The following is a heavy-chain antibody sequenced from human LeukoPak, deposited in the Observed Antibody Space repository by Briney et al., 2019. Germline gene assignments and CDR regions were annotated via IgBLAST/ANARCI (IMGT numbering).Heavy chain of an antibody. Sequence: GGSLRLSCAASGFTVSSNYMSWVRQAPGKGLEWVSVIYSVGSTYYADSVKGRFTISRDNSGNTLYLQMNSLRAEDTAVYYCARTAYGGNYLDYWGQGTLVTVSS. J-gene: IGHJ4*02. D-gene: IGHD4-23*01. CDR1: GFTVSSNY. CDR3: ARTAYGGNYLDY. V-gene: IGHV3-66*01. CDR2: IYSVGST.